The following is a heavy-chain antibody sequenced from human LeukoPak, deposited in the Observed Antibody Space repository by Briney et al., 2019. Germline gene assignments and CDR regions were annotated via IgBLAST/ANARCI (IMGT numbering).Heavy chain of an antibody. CDR1: GYSFISYG. J-gene: IGHJ6*03. D-gene: IGHD3-10*01. CDR2: ISAHNGNT. V-gene: IGHV1-18*01. CDR3: ARGAQYYYGSGGNYMDV. Sequence: ASVKVSCKASGYSFISYGISWVRQAPGQGLEWMGWISAHNGNTNYAQKLQGRVTMTTDTSTSTAYMELRSLRSDDTAVYYCARGAQYYYGSGGNYMDVWGKGTTVTISS.